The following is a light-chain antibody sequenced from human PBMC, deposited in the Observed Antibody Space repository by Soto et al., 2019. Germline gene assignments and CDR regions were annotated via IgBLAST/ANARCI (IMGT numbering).Light chain of an antibody. J-gene: IGKJ1*01. Sequence: EIVLTQSPGTLSLSPGERATLSCRASQSVSRSFLAWYQQNPGHAPRLRIYGSSSRATGIPDRFSGSGSGTYFNLTIRRLEPEAFAVYFCQQHDSSPRTFGQGTKVEIK. CDR2: GSS. CDR3: QQHDSSPRT. CDR1: QSVSRSF. V-gene: IGKV3-20*01.